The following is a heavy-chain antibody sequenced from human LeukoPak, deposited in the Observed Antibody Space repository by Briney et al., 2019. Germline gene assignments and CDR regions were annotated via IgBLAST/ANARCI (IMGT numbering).Heavy chain of an antibody. J-gene: IGHJ5*02. CDR1: GGSISSGDYY. CDR3: ARDLEKKGDDILTGYWFDP. CDR2: IYYSGST. Sequence: SETLSLTCTVSGGSISSGDYYWSWIRQPPGKGLEWIGYIYYSGSTYYNPSLKSRVTISVDTSKNQFSLKLSSVTAADTAVYYCARDLEKKGDDILTGYWFDPWGQGTLVTVSS. D-gene: IGHD3-9*01. V-gene: IGHV4-30-4*01.